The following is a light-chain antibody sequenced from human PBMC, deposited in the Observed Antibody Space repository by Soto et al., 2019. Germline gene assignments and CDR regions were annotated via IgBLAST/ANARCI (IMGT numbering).Light chain of an antibody. CDR1: QSVISDY. Sequence: EIVLTQSPGTLSLSPGERATLSCRASQSVISDYLAWYQQKPGQAPRLLIYGASGRATGIPDRFSGSGSGTDFTLTISRLEPEDFAVYYCQQYGSSPLTFGGGTKADI. J-gene: IGKJ4*01. CDR2: GAS. V-gene: IGKV3-20*01. CDR3: QQYGSSPLT.